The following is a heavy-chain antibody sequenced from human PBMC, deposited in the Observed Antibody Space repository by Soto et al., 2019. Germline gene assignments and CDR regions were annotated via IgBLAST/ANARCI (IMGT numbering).Heavy chain of an antibody. CDR3: ARDKITGLFDY. J-gene: IGHJ4*02. V-gene: IGHV4-34*01. D-gene: IGHD2-8*02. Sequence: QVQLQQWGAGLLKPSETLSLTCAVYGGSFSGYYWTWIRQPPGTGLEWIGEINHSGSTNYNPSLNGRVTMSVAASKSQFSLRLTSVTAAEQDVYYCARDKITGLFDYWGQGTLVTVSS. CDR1: GGSFSGYY. CDR2: INHSGST.